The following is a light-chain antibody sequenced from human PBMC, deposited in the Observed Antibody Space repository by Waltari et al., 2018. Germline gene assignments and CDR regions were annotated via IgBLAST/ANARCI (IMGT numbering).Light chain of an antibody. CDR2: EVS. V-gene: IGLV2-23*02. CDR3: CSYAGHSTYV. Sequence: QSALTQPASVSGSPGQSTTISCTGTSSAVGNYNLVSWYQQHPGKAPKLMSYEVSQRPSGVSNRFSGSKSGNTASLTISGLQPEDETDYYCCSYAGHSTYVFGTGTKVTVL. CDR1: SSAVGNYNL. J-gene: IGLJ1*01.